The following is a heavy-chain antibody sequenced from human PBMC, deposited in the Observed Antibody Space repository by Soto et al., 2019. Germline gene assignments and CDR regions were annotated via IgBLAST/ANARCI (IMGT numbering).Heavy chain of an antibody. CDR1: GGTFSSYA. V-gene: IGHV1-69*13. CDR3: ARVDVDTAMVTEYYFDY. J-gene: IGHJ4*01. CDR2: IIPIFGTA. D-gene: IGHD5-18*01. Sequence: SVKVSCKASGGTFSSYAISWVRQAPGQGLEWMGGIIPIFGTANYAQKFQGRVTITADESTSTAYMELSSLRSEDTAVYYCARVDVDTAMVTEYYFDYWGQGTLVTVSS.